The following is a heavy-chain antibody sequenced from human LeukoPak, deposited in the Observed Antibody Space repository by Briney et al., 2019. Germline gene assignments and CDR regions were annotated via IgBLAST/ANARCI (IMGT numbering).Heavy chain of an antibody. CDR2: IIPIFGTA. CDR1: GGTFSSYA. CDR3: ASRITMVRGEGPDDAFDI. V-gene: IGHV1-69*05. J-gene: IGHJ3*02. D-gene: IGHD3-10*01. Sequence: SVKVSCKASGGTFSSYAISWVRQAPGQGLEWMGRIIPIFGTANYAQKFQGRVTITTDESTSTAYMDLSSLRSEAAAVYYCASRITMVRGEGPDDAFDIWGQGTMVTVSS.